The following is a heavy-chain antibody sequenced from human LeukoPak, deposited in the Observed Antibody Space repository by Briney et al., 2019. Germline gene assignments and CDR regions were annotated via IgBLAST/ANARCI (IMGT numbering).Heavy chain of an antibody. J-gene: IGHJ4*02. V-gene: IGHV4-59*01. Sequence: PSETLSLTCTVSGGSISSYYWSWIRQPPGKGLEWIGYIYYSGSTNYNPSLKSRVTISVDTSKNQFSLKLSSVTAADTAVYYCARGGVWQYYYDSSGYSLFDYWGQGTLVTVSS. D-gene: IGHD3-22*01. CDR2: IYYSGST. CDR1: GGSISSYY. CDR3: ARGGVWQYYYDSSGYSLFDY.